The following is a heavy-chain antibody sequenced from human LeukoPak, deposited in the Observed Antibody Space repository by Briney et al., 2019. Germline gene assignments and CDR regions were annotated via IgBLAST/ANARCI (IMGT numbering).Heavy chain of an antibody. CDR2: ISTSGSTK. CDR1: GFTFSSYA. V-gene: IGHV3-48*04. CDR3: ARDRDPGYNDSSGYRRVNAFDI. J-gene: IGHJ3*02. D-gene: IGHD3-22*01. Sequence: TGGSLRLSCAASGFTFSSYAMSWVRQAPGKGLEWVSYISTSGSTKYYADSVKGRFTISRDNAKNSLYLQMNSLRAEDTAVYYCARDRDPGYNDSSGYRRVNAFDIWGQGTMVTVSS.